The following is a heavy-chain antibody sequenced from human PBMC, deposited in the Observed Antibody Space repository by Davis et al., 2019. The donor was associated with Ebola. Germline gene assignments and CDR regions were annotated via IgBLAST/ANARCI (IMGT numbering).Heavy chain of an antibody. V-gene: IGHV3-74*03. J-gene: IGHJ6*02. CDR2: IKTDGRTI. D-gene: IGHD5-18*01. CDR3: VRDPTTAMASLDV. Sequence: PGGSLRLSCAASGFTFRNYWMHWVRQAPGKGLVWVSRIKTDGRTITYADSVKGRFTISRDNAKNTLYLQMNSLRVEDTAVYYCVRDPTTAMASLDVWGQGTTVTVSS. CDR1: GFTFRNYW.